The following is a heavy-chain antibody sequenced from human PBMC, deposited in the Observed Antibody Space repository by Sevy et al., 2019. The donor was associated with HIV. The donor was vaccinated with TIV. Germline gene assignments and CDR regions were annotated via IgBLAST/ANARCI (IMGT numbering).Heavy chain of an antibody. Sequence: GESLKISCKGSGYSFTNSWIAWVRQMPGKGLEWMRIIYPGDSDTRYNPSFQGQVTISADKSMNTAYLQWGSLKASDTAMYYCARVSSGAIWYFDLWGRGTLVTVSS. CDR2: IYPGDSDT. CDR3: ARVSSGAIWYFDL. CDR1: GYSFTNSW. J-gene: IGHJ2*01. V-gene: IGHV5-51*01. D-gene: IGHD3-10*01.